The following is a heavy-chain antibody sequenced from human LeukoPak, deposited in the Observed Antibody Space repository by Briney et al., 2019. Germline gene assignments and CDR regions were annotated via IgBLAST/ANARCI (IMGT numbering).Heavy chain of an antibody. Sequence: SETLSLTCTVSGGSISSSSYYWGWIRQPPGKGLEWIGSIYYSGSTYYNPSLKSRVTISVDTSKNQFSLKLSSVTAADTAVYYCARDYRPISYSSSWFIDYWGQGTLVTVSS. D-gene: IGHD6-13*01. CDR2: IYYSGST. J-gene: IGHJ4*02. V-gene: IGHV4-39*07. CDR3: ARDYRPISYSSSWFIDY. CDR1: GGSISSSSYY.